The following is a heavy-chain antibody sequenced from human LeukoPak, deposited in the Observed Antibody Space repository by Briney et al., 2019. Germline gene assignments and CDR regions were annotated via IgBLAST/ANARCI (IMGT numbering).Heavy chain of an antibody. V-gene: IGHV3-66*01. CDR1: GFTVSSNY. J-gene: IGHJ4*02. CDR3: ARDTWNDVFDY. CDR2: IYSGGNT. Sequence: GGSLRLSCAASGFTVSSNYMSWVRQAPGKGLEWVSVIYSGGNTYYADSVKGRFTISRDNSKNTLYLQMNSLRAEDTAVYYCARDTWNDVFDYWGQGTLVTVSS. D-gene: IGHD1-1*01.